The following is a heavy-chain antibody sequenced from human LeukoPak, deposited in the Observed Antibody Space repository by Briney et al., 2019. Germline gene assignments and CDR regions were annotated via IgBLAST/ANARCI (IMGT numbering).Heavy chain of an antibody. J-gene: IGHJ4*02. CDR3: ATGGSGYPYYFDS. V-gene: IGHV1-24*01. Sequence: ASVKVSCKVSGYTLTELSMHWVRQAPGKGLEWRGGFDPEDGETIYAQKFQGRVTMTEDTSTDTAYMELSSLRSEDTAVYYCATGGSGYPYYFDSWGQGTLVTVSS. D-gene: IGHD3-22*01. CDR2: FDPEDGET. CDR1: GYTLTELS.